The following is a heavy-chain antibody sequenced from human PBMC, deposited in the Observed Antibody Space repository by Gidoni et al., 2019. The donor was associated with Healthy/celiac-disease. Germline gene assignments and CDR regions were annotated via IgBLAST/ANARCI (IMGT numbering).Heavy chain of an antibody. CDR2: IRYDGSNK. J-gene: IGHJ6*02. V-gene: IGHV3-30*02. D-gene: IGHD2-2*01. Sequence: QVQLVESGGGVVQPGGSLRLSCAASGFPFSSYGMHWVRQAPGKGLEWVAFIRYDGSNKYYADSVKGRFTISRDNSKNTLYLQMNSLRAEDTAVYYCAKDFVVVVPGYGMDVWGQGTTVTVSS. CDR3: AKDFVVVVPGYGMDV. CDR1: GFPFSSYG.